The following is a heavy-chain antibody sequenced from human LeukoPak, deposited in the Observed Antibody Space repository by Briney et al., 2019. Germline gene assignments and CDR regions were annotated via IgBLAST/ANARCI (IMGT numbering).Heavy chain of an antibody. CDR3: ARDGTGYCSSTSCFIRSDFDY. V-gene: IGHV1-18*01. J-gene: IGHJ4*02. D-gene: IGHD2-2*01. CDR2: INAYNGNT. Sequence: ASVKVSFKASGYTFTSYGISWVRPAPGQGPEWMGWINAYNGNTNYAQKLQGRVTMTTDTSTSTAYMELRSLRSDDTAVYYCARDGTGYCSSTSCFIRSDFDYWGQGTLVTVSS. CDR1: GYTFTSYG.